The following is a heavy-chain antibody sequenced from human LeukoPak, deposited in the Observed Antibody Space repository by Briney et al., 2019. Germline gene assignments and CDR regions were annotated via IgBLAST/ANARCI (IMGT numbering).Heavy chain of an antibody. J-gene: IGHJ4*02. CDR3: ARGSFRGSGSYYPHDY. V-gene: IGHV1-8*01. CDR2: MNPNSGNT. D-gene: IGHD3-10*01. CDR1: GYTFTSYD. Sequence: ASVKVSCKASGYTFTSYDINWVRQATGQGLEWMGWMNPNSGNTGYAQKFQGRVTMTRNTSISTAYMELSSLRSEDTAVHYCARGSFRGSGSYYPHDYWGQGTLVTVSS.